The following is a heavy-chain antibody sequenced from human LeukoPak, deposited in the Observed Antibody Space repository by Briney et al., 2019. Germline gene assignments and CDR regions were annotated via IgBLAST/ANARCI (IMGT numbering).Heavy chain of an antibody. J-gene: IGHJ5*02. Sequence: KSSETLSLTCTVSGGSINNYYWSWIRQPPGKGLEWIGFIYYSGSTNYNPSLKSRLTISVDTSKNQFSLKLSSVTAADTAVYYCARHKKSIVDTDMGPWGQGTLVTVSS. D-gene: IGHD5-18*01. CDR2: IYYSGST. V-gene: IGHV4-59*08. CDR1: GGSINNYY. CDR3: ARHKKSIVDTDMGP.